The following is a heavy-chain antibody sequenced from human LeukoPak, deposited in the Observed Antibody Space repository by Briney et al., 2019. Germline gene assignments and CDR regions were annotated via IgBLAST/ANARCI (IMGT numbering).Heavy chain of an antibody. CDR2: INWNSSNI. CDR1: GFTFDDYA. D-gene: IGHD3-22*01. V-gene: IGHV3-9*01. Sequence: PGGSLRLSCAASGFTFDDYAMHWVRQAPGKGLEWVSGINWNSSNIDYADSVKGRFTISRDNAKNSLYLQMNSLRAEDTALYYCAKASSGYYSAILDWGQGTLVTVSS. CDR3: AKASSGYYSAILD. J-gene: IGHJ4*02.